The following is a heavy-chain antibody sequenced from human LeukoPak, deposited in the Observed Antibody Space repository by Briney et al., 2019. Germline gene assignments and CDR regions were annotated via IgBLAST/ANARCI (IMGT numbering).Heavy chain of an antibody. D-gene: IGHD3-3*02. V-gene: IGHV1-69*04. CDR2: ISPIPGIA. CDR3: ARDRSTAIFYFDY. J-gene: IGHJ4*02. CDR1: GGTFSSYA. Sequence: SVKVSCKASGGTFSSYAISWVRQAPGQGLEWMGRISPIPGIANYAQKFQGRVTITADKSTSTAYMELSSLRSEDTAVYYCARDRSTAIFYFDYWGQGTLVTVSS.